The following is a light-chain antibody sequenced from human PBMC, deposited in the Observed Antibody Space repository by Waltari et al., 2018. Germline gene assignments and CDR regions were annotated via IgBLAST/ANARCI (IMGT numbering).Light chain of an antibody. J-gene: IGLJ3*02. CDR3: AAWDDRLRGRV. V-gene: IGLV1-47*01. CDR2: RSD. CDR1: RSNIGSNY. Sequence: QSVLTQPPSASGTPGQRVTISCSGSRSNIGSNYIFWYQQLPGTAPKLRIYRSDQRPSGVPDRVSGAKSGTAASRAISGLRSEDEADYYCAAWDDRLRGRVFGGGTKLTVL.